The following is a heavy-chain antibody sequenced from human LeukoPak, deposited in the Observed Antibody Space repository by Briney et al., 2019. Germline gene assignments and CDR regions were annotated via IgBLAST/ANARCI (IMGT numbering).Heavy chain of an antibody. J-gene: IGHJ4*02. CDR3: AKEFNTRVDY. Sequence: PGGSLRLSCAASGFTFSSYGMHWVREAPGKGLEWVAFIRYDGSNKYYADSVKGRFTISRDNSKNTLYLQMNSLRAEDTAVYYCAKEFNTRVDYWGQGTLVTVS. V-gene: IGHV3-30*02. CDR1: GFTFSSYG. CDR2: IRYDGSNK.